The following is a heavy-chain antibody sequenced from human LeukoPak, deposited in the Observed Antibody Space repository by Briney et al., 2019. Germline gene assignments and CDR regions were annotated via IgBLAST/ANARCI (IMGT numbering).Heavy chain of an antibody. Sequence: GESLKISCKGSGYSFTSSWIGWVRQMPGKGLEWMGITYPGDSDTRYSPSFQGQVTIAADKSVSTAYLQWSSLKASDTAMYYCAIYSDTYYFDHWGQGTLVTVSS. D-gene: IGHD1-26*01. V-gene: IGHV5-51*01. CDR3: AIYSDTYYFDH. J-gene: IGHJ4*02. CDR2: TYPGDSDT. CDR1: GYSFTSSW.